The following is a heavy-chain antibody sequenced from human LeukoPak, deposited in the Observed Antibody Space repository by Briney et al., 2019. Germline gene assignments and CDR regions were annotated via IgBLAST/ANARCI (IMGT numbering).Heavy chain of an antibody. V-gene: IGHV3-48*04. D-gene: IGHD3-22*01. J-gene: IGHJ4*02. CDR1: GFTFSSYS. CDR2: ISSSSSTI. CDR3: ARDPYYYDSSGPQYYFDY. Sequence: GGSLRLSCAASGFTFSSYSMNWVRQAPGKGLEWVSYISSSSSTIYYADSVKGRFTISRDNAKNSLYLQMNSLRAEDTAMYYCARDPYYYDSSGPQYYFDYWGQGTLVTVSS.